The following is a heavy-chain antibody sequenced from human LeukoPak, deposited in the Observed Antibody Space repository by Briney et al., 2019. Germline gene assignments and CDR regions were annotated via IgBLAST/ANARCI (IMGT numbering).Heavy chain of an antibody. D-gene: IGHD6-13*01. CDR2: IYYGGST. Sequence: SETLSLTCTVSGGSISTTNYYWAWIRQPPGKGLEWLGNIYYGGSTFYNPSLKSRVTISVETSKNHFSLQLTSVSAAATAVYYCAILDKQLTRVGWFDPWGQGTLVTVSS. CDR1: GGSISTTNYY. J-gene: IGHJ5*02. V-gene: IGHV4-39*02. CDR3: AILDKQLTRVGWFDP.